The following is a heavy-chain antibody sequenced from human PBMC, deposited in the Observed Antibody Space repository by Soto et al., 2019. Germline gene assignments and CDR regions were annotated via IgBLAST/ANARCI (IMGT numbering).Heavy chain of an antibody. V-gene: IGHV4-39*01. CDR2: MYYSGST. CDR1: GGSISSSSYL. D-gene: IGHD1-26*01. J-gene: IGHJ4*02. Sequence: SETLSLTCSVSGGSISSSSYLWCWIRQPPGKGLEWIGNMYYSGSTYYNLSLKSRVTISVDTSKNQFSLKLSSVTAADTAVYYCANWERRFDYWGQGTLVTVSS. CDR3: ANWERRFDY.